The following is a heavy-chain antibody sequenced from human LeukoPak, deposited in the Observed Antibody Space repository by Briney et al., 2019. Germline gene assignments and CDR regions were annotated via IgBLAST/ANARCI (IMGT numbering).Heavy chain of an antibody. D-gene: IGHD2-15*01. V-gene: IGHV1-3*01. Sequence: GASVKVSCKASGYTFTSYAMHWVRQAPGQRLEWMGWINAGNGNTKYSQKLQGRVTITRDTSASTAYMELSSLRSEDTAVYYCARDSGSCYDCRYFDLWGRGTLVTVSS. CDR2: INAGNGNT. J-gene: IGHJ2*01. CDR3: ARDSGSCYDCRYFDL. CDR1: GYTFTSYA.